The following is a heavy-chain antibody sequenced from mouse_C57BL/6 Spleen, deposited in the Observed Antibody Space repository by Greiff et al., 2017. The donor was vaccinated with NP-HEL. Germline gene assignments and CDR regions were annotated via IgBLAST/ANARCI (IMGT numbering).Heavy chain of an antibody. J-gene: IGHJ2*01. CDR3: ARRAVYSNSYYFDY. Sequence: QVHVKQPGAELVRPGSSVKLSCKASGYTFTSYWMHWVKQRPIQGLEWIGNIDPSDSETHYNQKFKDKATLTVDKSSSTAYMQLSSLTSEDSAVYYCARRAVYSNSYYFDYWGQGTTLTVSS. D-gene: IGHD2-5*01. V-gene: IGHV1-52*01. CDR2: IDPSDSET. CDR1: GYTFTSYW.